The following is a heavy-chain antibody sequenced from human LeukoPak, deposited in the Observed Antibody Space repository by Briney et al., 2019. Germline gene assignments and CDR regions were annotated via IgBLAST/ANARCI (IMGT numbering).Heavy chain of an antibody. CDR2: IIPIFGTA. Sequence: GASVKVSCKASGGTFSNYAISWVRQAPGQGLEWMGGIIPIFGTANYAQKFQGRVTITTDESTSTAYMELSSLRSEDTAVYYCASVTAAPLYYFDYWGQGTLVTVSS. CDR1: GGTFSNYA. CDR3: ASVTAAPLYYFDY. J-gene: IGHJ4*02. D-gene: IGHD6-13*01. V-gene: IGHV1-69*05.